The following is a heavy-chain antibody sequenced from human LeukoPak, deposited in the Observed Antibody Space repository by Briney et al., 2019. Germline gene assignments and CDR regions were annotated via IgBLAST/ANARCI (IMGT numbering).Heavy chain of an antibody. Sequence: GGSLRLSCAASGFTVSSNYMNWVRQAPGKGLEWVSYISSSSSTIYYADSVKGRFTISRDNAKNSLYLQMNSLRAEDTAVYYCARDRLYGDYYHWGRGTLVTVSS. CDR2: ISSSSSTI. CDR1: GFTVSSNY. J-gene: IGHJ5*02. CDR3: ARDRLYGDYYH. D-gene: IGHD4-17*01. V-gene: IGHV3-48*04.